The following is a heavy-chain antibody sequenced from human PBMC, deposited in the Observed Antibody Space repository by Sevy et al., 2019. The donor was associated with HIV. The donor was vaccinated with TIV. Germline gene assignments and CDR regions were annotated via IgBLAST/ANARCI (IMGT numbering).Heavy chain of an antibody. CDR1: GITFNTYC. J-gene: IGHJ4*02. CDR2: IGTAAGVT. Sequence: GSLRPSCSAPGITFNTYCLIWVRQTPGKGLEWLSFIGTAAGVTYYADSVKGRFTISRDNAKNSLYLQMNSLRDEDTAVYYCARCPGHYSIDYWGQGTLVTV. D-gene: IGHD2-21*01. V-gene: IGHV3-48*02. CDR3: ARCPGHYSIDY.